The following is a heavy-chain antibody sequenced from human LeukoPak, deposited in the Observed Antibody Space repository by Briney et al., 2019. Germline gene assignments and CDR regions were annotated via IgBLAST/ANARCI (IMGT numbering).Heavy chain of an antibody. V-gene: IGHV3-21*01. CDR1: GLTFSSYS. D-gene: IGHD2-2*01. J-gene: IGHJ5*02. CDR3: ARDLVVVPAASARAP. CDR2: ISSSSSYI. Sequence: GGSLRLSCAASGLTFSSYSMNWVRQAPGKGLEWVSSISSSSSYIYYADPVKGRFTISRDNAKNSLYLQMNSLRAEDTAVYYCARDLVVVPAASARAPWGQGTLVTVSS.